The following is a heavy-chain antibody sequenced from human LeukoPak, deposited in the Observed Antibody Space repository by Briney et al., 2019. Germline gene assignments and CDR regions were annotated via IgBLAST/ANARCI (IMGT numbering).Heavy chain of an antibody. Sequence: SETLSLTCTLSVGSLSSSSYYWGWIRQPPGKGLEWIGSIYYSGSTNYNPSLKSRVTISVDTSKNQFSLKLSSVTAADTAVYYCAAPARIRGRGNVDFWGQGTLVTVSS. CDR1: VGSLSSSSYY. CDR3: AAPARIRGRGNVDF. D-gene: IGHD4-23*01. V-gene: IGHV4-39*01. J-gene: IGHJ4*02. CDR2: IYYSGST.